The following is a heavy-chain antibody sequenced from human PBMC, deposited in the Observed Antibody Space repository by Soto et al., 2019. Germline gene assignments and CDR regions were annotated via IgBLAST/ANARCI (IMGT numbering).Heavy chain of an antibody. J-gene: IGHJ4*02. CDR1: GGTFSSYT. CDR3: ANRGYSGRGADY. CDR2: IIPILGIA. Sequence: QVQLVQSGAEVKKPGSSVKVSCKASGGTFSSYTISWVRQAPGQGLEWMGRIIPILGIANYAQKFQGRVTITGDKSTSTAYMELSSLRSEDTAVYYCANRGYSGRGADYWGQGTLVTVSS. V-gene: IGHV1-69*02. D-gene: IGHD5-12*01.